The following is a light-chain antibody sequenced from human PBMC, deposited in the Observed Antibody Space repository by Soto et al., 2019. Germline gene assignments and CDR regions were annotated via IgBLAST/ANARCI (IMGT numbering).Light chain of an antibody. V-gene: IGKV3-20*01. CDR2: DAS. J-gene: IGKJ4*01. CDR3: QQFSSYPLT. Sequence: EIALTQSPATLSLSPGERATLSCRASQSVSSSYLAWYQQKPGQAPRLLIYDASSRATGIPDRFSGGGSGTDFTLTISRLEPEDFAVYYCQQFSSYPLTFGGGTKVDIK. CDR1: QSVSSSY.